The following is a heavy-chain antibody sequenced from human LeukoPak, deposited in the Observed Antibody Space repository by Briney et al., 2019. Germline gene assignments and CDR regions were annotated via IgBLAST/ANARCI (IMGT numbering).Heavy chain of an antibody. CDR1: GGTFSSYA. Sequence: ASVKVSCKASGGTFSSYAISWVRQAPGQGPEWMGGIIPIFGTANYAQKFQGRVTITTDESTSTAYMELSSLRSEDTAVYYCARGLLWFGDIRGNWFDPWGQGTLVTVSS. CDR2: IIPIFGTA. V-gene: IGHV1-69*05. D-gene: IGHD3-10*01. J-gene: IGHJ5*02. CDR3: ARGLLWFGDIRGNWFDP.